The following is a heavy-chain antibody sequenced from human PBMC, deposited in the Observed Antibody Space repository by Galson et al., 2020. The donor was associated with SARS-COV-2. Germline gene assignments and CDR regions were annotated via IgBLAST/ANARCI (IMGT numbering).Heavy chain of an antibody. CDR1: GFTFSSYG. CDR2: IWYDGSNK. J-gene: IGHJ5*02. D-gene: IGHD1-26*01. Sequence: GESLKISCAASGFTFSSYGMHWVRQAPGKGLEWVAVIWYDGSNKYYADSVKGRFTISRDNSKNTLYLQMNSLRAEDTAVYYCARDLHSGYGPWGQGTLVTVSS. CDR3: ARDLHSGYGP. V-gene: IGHV3-33*01.